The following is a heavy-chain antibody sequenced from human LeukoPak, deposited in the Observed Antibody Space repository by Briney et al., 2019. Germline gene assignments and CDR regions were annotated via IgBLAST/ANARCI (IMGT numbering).Heavy chain of an antibody. Sequence: ASVKVSCKASGYTFTNYGISWVRQAPGQGLEWMGWISGYNGNTNYAQKLQGRVTMTTDTPTSTAYMELRSLRSGDTAVYYCARQIVVVPTAIRYYYYYMDVWGKGTTVTVSS. V-gene: IGHV1-18*01. J-gene: IGHJ6*03. CDR2: ISGYNGNT. CDR3: ARQIVVVPTAIRYYYYYMDV. CDR1: GYTFTNYG. D-gene: IGHD2-2*02.